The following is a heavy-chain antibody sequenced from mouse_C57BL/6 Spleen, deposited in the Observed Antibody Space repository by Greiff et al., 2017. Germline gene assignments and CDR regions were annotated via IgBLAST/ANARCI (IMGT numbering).Heavy chain of an antibody. CDR1: GYAFSSSW. D-gene: IGHD1-1*01. CDR2: IYPGDGDT. CDR3: AIYGSSYDWYFDV. J-gene: IGHJ1*03. V-gene: IGHV1-82*01. Sequence: VQLQQSGPELVKPGASVKISCKASGYAFSSSWMNWVKQRPEKGLEWIGRIYPGDGDTNYNGKFKGKATLTADKSSSTAYMQLSSLTSEDSAVYFCAIYGSSYDWYFDVWGTGTTVTVSS.